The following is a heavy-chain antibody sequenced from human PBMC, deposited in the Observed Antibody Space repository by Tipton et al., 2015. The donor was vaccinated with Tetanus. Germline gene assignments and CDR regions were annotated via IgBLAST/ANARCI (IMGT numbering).Heavy chain of an antibody. Sequence: QLVQSGAEVKKPGESLKISCQASGYSFPHYYIAWVRHMPGKGLEWLGTIHPGDSDIQYSPSFRGQVAISADKSINTAYLQLSGLKASDTAIYYCARRRTNTNLFFWSESWGQGTQVTVSS. CDR3: ARRRTNTNLFFWSES. D-gene: IGHD1/OR15-1a*01. V-gene: IGHV5-51*01. J-gene: IGHJ5*01. CDR1: GYSFPHYY. CDR2: IHPGDSDI.